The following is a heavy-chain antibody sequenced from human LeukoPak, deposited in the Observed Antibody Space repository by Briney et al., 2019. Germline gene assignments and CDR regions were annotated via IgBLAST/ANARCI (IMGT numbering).Heavy chain of an antibody. CDR3: ARAAMITFGGVIVEHWFDP. Sequence: SETLSLTCTVSGNSFGDYYWSWIRQPAGKGLEWIGRIYTSGSTNYNPSLKSRVTISVDTSKNQFSLKLSSVTAADTAVYYCARAAMITFGGVIVEHWFDPWGQGTLVTVSS. CDR2: IYTSGST. D-gene: IGHD3-16*02. V-gene: IGHV4-4*07. J-gene: IGHJ5*02. CDR1: GNSFGDYY.